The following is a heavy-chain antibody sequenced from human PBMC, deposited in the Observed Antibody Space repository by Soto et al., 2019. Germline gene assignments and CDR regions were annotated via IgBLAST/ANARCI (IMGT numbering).Heavy chain of an antibody. J-gene: IGHJ4*02. Sequence: QVQLQESGPGLVKPSQSLSVTCSVSGGPISNGDYYWSWSRQPPGKGLEWIGYIYHSGNTYYNPSLMSRVIISVDTSKNHFSLKVNSVTAADTAVYYCACDFWSGPPRGYWGQGTLVTVSS. CDR3: ACDFWSGPPRGY. V-gene: IGHV4-30-4*01. D-gene: IGHD3-3*01. CDR2: IYHSGNT. CDR1: GGPISNGDYY.